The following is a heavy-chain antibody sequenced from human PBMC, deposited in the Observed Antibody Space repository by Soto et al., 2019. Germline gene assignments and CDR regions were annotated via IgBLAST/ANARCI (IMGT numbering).Heavy chain of an antibody. D-gene: IGHD2-15*01. CDR1: GGSISSCDYY. Sequence: SETLSLTSTVYGGSISSCDYYWGWIRQPPGKGLEWIGYIYYSGSTYYNPSLKSRVTISVDTSKNQFSLKLSSVTAADTAVYYCARLREASGPLQGYHDGLDVCGRRTKVTVSS. CDR2: IYYSGST. J-gene: IGHJ6*02. CDR3: ARLREASGPLQGYHDGLDV. V-gene: IGHV4-30-4*01.